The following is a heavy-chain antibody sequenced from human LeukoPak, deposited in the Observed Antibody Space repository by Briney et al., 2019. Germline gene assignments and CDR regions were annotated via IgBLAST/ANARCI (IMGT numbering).Heavy chain of an antibody. CDR3: ARGPNFYDCSSTSCRDYYYYYMDV. CDR1: GSISSYY. Sequence: SETLSLTCTVSGSISSYYWSWIRQPPGKGLEWIGYIYTSGSTNYNPSLKSRVTISVDTSKNQFSLDLSSVTAADTAVYYCARGPNFYDCSSTSCRDYYYYYMDVWGKGTTVTVSS. V-gene: IGHV4-4*09. D-gene: IGHD2-2*01. CDR2: IYTSGST. J-gene: IGHJ6*03.